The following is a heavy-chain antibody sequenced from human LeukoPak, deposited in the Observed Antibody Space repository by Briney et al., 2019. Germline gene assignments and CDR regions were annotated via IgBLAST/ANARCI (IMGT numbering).Heavy chain of an antibody. CDR3: AREGYDSSGYY. CDR2: IYTSGST. V-gene: IGHV4-61*02. CDR1: GGSISSGSYY. J-gene: IGHJ4*02. D-gene: IGHD3-22*01. Sequence: SETLSLTCTVSGGSISSGSYYWSWIRQPAGKGLEWIGRIYTSGSTYYNPSLKSRVTISVDTSKNQFSLKLSSVTAADTAVYYCAREGYDSSGYYWGQGTLVTVSS.